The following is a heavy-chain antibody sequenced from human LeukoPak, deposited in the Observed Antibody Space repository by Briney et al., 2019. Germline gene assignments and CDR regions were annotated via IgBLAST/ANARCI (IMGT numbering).Heavy chain of an antibody. D-gene: IGHD3-3*01. CDR2: TYYRSNWIY. V-gene: IGHV6-1*01. Sequence: SQTLSLTCAISGDSVSSNSAAWNWVRQSPSRGLEWLGRTYYRSNWIYESAASVKSRITINPDTSRNHFSLHLNSVIPEDTAVYFCARAPDDLLRGRASDIWGQGTMVTVSS. CDR3: ARAPDDLLRGRASDI. J-gene: IGHJ3*02. CDR1: GDSVSSNSAA.